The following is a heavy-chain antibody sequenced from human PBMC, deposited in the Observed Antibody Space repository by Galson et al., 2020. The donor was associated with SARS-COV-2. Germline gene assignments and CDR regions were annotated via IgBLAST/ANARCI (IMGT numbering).Heavy chain of an antibody. CDR3: ARHEILWFGDWRGWFDP. V-gene: IGHV4-39*01. D-gene: IGHD3-10*01. J-gene: IGHJ5*02. CDR2: IYSSGST. CDR1: GGSISSSRYY. Sequence: SETLSLTCTVSGGSISSSRYYWGWLRQPPGKGLEWIGSIYSSGSTYYNPSLKSRVTISVDTSKNQFSLKLSSVTAADTAVYYCARHEILWFGDWRGWFDPWGQGTLVTVSS.